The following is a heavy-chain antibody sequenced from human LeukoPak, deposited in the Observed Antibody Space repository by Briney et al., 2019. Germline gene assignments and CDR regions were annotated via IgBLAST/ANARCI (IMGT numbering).Heavy chain of an antibody. CDR1: GGSLSGYY. Sequence: PSETLSLTCAVYGGSLSGYYWSWVRQPPGKGLEWVGEINHSGSTNYNPSLKSRVTISVDTSKNQFSLKLSSVTAADTAVYYCARFIEMATGTFDIWGQGTMVTVSS. CDR2: INHSGST. J-gene: IGHJ3*02. D-gene: IGHD5-24*01. V-gene: IGHV4-34*01. CDR3: ARFIEMATGTFDI.